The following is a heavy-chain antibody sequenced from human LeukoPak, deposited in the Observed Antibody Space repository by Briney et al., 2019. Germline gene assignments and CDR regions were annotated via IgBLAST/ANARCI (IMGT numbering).Heavy chain of an antibody. Sequence: PSETLSLTCTVSGGSISSYYWSWIRQPPGKGLEWIGYIYYSGSTNYNPSLKSRVTISVDTSKNQFSLKLSSVTAADTAVYYCARHGDSSGWSPLDYWGQGTLVTVSS. V-gene: IGHV4-59*08. D-gene: IGHD6-19*01. CDR3: ARHGDSSGWSPLDY. CDR2: IYYSGST. J-gene: IGHJ4*02. CDR1: GGSISSYY.